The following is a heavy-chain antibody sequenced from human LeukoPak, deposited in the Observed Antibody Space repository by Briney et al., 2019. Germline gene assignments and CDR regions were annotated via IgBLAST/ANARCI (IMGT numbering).Heavy chain of an antibody. CDR1: GGSISSYY. Sequence: SETLSLTCTVSGGSISSYYWSWIRQHPGKGLEWIGYIYYSGSTYYNPSLKSRVTISVDTSKNQFSLKLSSVTAADTAVYFCARSPGGWGSLDYWGQGTLVTVSS. D-gene: IGHD7-27*01. CDR2: IYYSGST. CDR3: ARSPGGWGSLDY. J-gene: IGHJ4*02. V-gene: IGHV4-59*06.